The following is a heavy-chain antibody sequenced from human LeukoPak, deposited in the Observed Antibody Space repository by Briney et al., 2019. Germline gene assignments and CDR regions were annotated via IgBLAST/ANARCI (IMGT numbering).Heavy chain of an antibody. J-gene: IGHJ4*02. CDR2: IYTSGNT. V-gene: IGHV4-4*09. CDR3: TRGFLQIDY. CDR1: GGSISNYF. Sequence: SETLSLTCTVSGGSISNYFWTRIRQPPGEGLEWIGYIYTSGNTNYNPSLESRVTMSVDTSKNQFSLRLNSVTAADTAVYYCTRGFLQIDYWGQGTLVTVSS.